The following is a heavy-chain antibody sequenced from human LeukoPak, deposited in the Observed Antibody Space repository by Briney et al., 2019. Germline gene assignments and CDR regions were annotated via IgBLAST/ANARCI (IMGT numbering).Heavy chain of an antibody. Sequence: GGSLRLSCVASGFTFSSSSLNWVRQAPGKGLEWLSYISSNGGTIYYADSVKGRFTLSRDNVNNSLHLEMNSLRAGDTAVYYCARLDDGYWGQGTLVTVSS. CDR2: ISSNGGTI. V-gene: IGHV3-48*01. D-gene: IGHD3-3*01. CDR1: GFTFSSSS. J-gene: IGHJ4*02. CDR3: ARLDDGY.